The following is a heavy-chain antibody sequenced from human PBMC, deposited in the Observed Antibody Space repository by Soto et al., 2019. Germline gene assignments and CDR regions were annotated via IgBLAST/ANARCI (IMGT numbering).Heavy chain of an antibody. J-gene: IGHJ5*02. V-gene: IGHV4-39*07. Sequence: SDTLFLTCAVSGGSISSSSYYWGWVRQPPGKGLEWIGSISYSGSTNYNPSLKSRVTISVDTSKNQFSLKLSSVTAADTAVYYCARVLFGRGNWFDPWGQGTLVTVSS. CDR2: ISYSGST. D-gene: IGHD3-3*01. CDR1: GGSISSSSYY. CDR3: ARVLFGRGNWFDP.